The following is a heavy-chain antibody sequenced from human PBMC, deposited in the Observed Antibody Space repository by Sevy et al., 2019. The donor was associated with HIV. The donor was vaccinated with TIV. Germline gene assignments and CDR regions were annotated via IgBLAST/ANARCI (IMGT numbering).Heavy chain of an antibody. V-gene: IGHV3-74*01. CDR2: INSHGNTT. Sequence: GGSLRLSCVASGFTFSKYWMHWVRQAPGKGLVWVSRINSHGNTTDYADSVKGRFTISRDNANNILYLQMNSLRVEDTDLYYCATLHLFQTPGMAVAGPVGWGQGTLVTVSS. CDR3: ATLHLFQTPGMAVAGPVG. CDR1: GFTFSKYW. D-gene: IGHD6-19*01. J-gene: IGHJ4*02.